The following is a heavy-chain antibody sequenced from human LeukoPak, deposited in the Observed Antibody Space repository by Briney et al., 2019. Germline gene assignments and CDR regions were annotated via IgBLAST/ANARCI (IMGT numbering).Heavy chain of an antibody. CDR1: GGSFSVYY. CDR2: INHSGST. V-gene: IGHV4-34*01. CDR3: ARGQCSGGSCYFGY. J-gene: IGHJ4*02. D-gene: IGHD2-15*01. Sequence: PSETLSLTCAVYGGSFSVYYWSWIRQPPGKGLEWIGEINHSGSTNYNPSLKSRVTISVDTSKNQFSLKLSSVTAADTAVYYCARGQCSGGSCYFGYWGQGTLVTVSS.